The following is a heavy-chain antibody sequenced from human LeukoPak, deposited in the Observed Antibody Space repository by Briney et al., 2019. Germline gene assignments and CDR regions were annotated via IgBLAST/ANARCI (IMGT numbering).Heavy chain of an antibody. CDR3: ARRPGSGPDAFDI. V-gene: IGHV4-59*08. J-gene: IGHJ3*02. CDR1: GGSIRSYC. Sequence: SETLSLTCTVSGGSIRSYCWSWIRQPPGKGLEWIGYIYYSGSTNYNPSLKSRVTISVDTSKNQFSLKLSSVTAADTAVYYCARRPGSGPDAFDIWGQGTMVTVSS. CDR2: IYYSGST. D-gene: IGHD2-15*01.